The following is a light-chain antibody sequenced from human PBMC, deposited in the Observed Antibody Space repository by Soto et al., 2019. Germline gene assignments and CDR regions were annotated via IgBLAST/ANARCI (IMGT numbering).Light chain of an antibody. CDR2: WAS. J-gene: IGKJ1*01. V-gene: IGKV4-1*01. CDR3: HQYINAPWT. CDR1: QSVLYSSNNNNY. Sequence: DFVMTQSPDSLAVSLGERATINCKSSQSVLYSSNNNNYLSWYQQKPGQPPKLLIYWASIRESGVPDRFSGSGSGPDFTLTISNLQADDVAVYYCHQYINAPWTFGQGTKVEIK.